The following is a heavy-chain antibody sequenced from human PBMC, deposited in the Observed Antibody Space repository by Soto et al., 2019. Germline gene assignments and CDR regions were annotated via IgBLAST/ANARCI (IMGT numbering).Heavy chain of an antibody. CDR1: GDSVSSNSAA. Sequence: QSQTLSLTCAISGDSVSSNSAAWNWIRQSPSRGLEWLGRTYYRSKWYNDYAVSVKSRITINPDTSKNQFSLQLNSVTPEDKAVYYCARAVGYCSGGSCFEGDAFDIGGQGTIVTVSS. CDR2: TYYRSKWYN. D-gene: IGHD2-15*01. V-gene: IGHV6-1*01. J-gene: IGHJ3*02. CDR3: ARAVGYCSGGSCFEGDAFDI.